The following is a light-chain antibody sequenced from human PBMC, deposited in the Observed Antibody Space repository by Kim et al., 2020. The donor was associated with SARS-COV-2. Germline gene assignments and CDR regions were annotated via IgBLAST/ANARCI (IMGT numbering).Light chain of an antibody. V-gene: IGKV3-11*01. Sequence: VESATLSCRASQSVSSNLARYQQKPGQALRLLIYDIFNRATGIPARFSGSGAGTDFTLTISSLEPEDFAVYYCQHRNDWAPGIFTFGPGTKVDIK. CDR2: DIF. CDR3: QHRNDWAPGIFT. CDR1: QSVSSN. J-gene: IGKJ3*01.